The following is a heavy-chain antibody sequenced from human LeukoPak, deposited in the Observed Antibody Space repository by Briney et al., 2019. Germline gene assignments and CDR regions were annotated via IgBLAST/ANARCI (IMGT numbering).Heavy chain of an antibody. CDR2: ISSSGSTI. CDR3: ARDPDPVGYCSSTSCYDRIDYFDY. J-gene: IGHJ4*02. V-gene: IGHV3-11*04. Sequence: RGSLRLSCAASGFTFSDYYMSWIRQAPGKGLEWVSYISSSGSTIYYADSVKGRFTISRDNAKNSLYLQMNSLRAEDTAVYYCARDPDPVGYCSSTSCYDRIDYFDYWGQGTLVTVSS. CDR1: GFTFSDYY. D-gene: IGHD2-2*01.